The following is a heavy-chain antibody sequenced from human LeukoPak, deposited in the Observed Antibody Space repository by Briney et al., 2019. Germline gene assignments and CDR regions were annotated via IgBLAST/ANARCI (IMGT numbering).Heavy chain of an antibody. Sequence: GGSLRLSCVASGFTFSSYWMHWVRQTPGQGLMWVARIQSDGSTIYADSVQSRFTISRDNAKNTVYLQMNSLRAEDTAVYYCARGLGGDSSSWYDLKYYYYYYMDVWGKGTTVTVSS. V-gene: IGHV3-74*01. CDR3: ARGLGGDSSSWYDLKYYYYYYMDV. J-gene: IGHJ6*03. D-gene: IGHD6-13*01. CDR2: IQSDGST. CDR1: GFTFSSYW.